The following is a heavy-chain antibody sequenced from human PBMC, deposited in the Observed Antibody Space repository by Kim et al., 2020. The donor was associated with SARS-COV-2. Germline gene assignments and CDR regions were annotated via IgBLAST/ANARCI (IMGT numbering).Heavy chain of an antibody. CDR2: IYSGGST. J-gene: IGHJ6*02. D-gene: IGHD1-20*01. V-gene: IGHV3-66*01. Sequence: GGSLRLSCAASGFTVSSNYMSWVRQAPGKGLEWVSVIYSGGSTYYADSVKGRFTISRDNSKNTLYLQMNSLRAEDTAVYYCARDGITGTTYYYYGMDVWGQGTTVTVSS. CDR1: GFTVSSNY. CDR3: ARDGITGTTYYYYGMDV.